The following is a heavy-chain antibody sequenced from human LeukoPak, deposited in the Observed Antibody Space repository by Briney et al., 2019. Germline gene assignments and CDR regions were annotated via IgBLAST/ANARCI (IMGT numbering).Heavy chain of an antibody. CDR3: ARDLSSSWYGGWFDP. Sequence: PSETLSLTCTVSGGSISGSSYFWGWIRQPPGKGLEWIGSIYYSGSTYYNPSLKSRVTISIDTSKNQFSLKLSSVTAADTAVYYCARDLSSSWYGGWFDPWGQGTLVTVSS. J-gene: IGHJ5*02. V-gene: IGHV4-39*07. CDR2: IYYSGST. D-gene: IGHD6-13*01. CDR1: GGSISGSSYF.